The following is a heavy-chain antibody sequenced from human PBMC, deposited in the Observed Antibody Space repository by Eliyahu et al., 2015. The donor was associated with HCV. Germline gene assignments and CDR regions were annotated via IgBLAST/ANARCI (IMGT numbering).Heavy chain of an antibody. J-gene: IGHJ4*02. CDR3: ARDPGRSWIPFDY. CDR2: ISSRSGTI. CDR1: GFTFSSHV. Sequence: EVQLVESGGGLVQPGGSLRLXCAASGFTFSSHVMNWVRQAPGKGLEWVSYISSRSGTIYYADSVKGRFTISRDNTKNSLYLQMNSLRDEDTAVYYCARDPGRSWIPFDYWGQGTLVTVSS. D-gene: IGHD6-13*01. V-gene: IGHV3-48*02.